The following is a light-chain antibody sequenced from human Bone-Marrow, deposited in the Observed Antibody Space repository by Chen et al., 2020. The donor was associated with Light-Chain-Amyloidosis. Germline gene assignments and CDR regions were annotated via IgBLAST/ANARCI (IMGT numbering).Light chain of an antibody. V-gene: IGLV6-57*01. CDR3: QSYQGSSQGV. CDR1: SGSIATNY. J-gene: IGLJ3*02. CDR2: EDD. Sequence: NFMLPQPHSVSASPGKTVILSCTRSSGSIATNYVQWYQQRPGSSPTTVIYEDDQRPSGVPDRFSGSIDRSSNSASLTISGLKTEDEADYYCQSYQGSSQGVFGGGTKLTVL.